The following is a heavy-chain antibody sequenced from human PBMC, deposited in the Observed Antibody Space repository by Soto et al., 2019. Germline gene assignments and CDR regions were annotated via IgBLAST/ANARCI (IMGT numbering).Heavy chain of an antibody. CDR2: IYYSGST. D-gene: IGHD1-7*01. Sequence: QVQLQESGPGLVKPSETLSLTCTVSGGSVSSGSYYCSWIRQPPGKGLAWIGYIYYSGSTNYNPSLKSRVTRSVDTSKNQFSLQLSSVTAADTAVYYCARFFRGVKTGTNLFDPWGQGTLVTVSS. V-gene: IGHV4-61*01. CDR3: ARFFRGVKTGTNLFDP. CDR1: GGSVSSGSYY. J-gene: IGHJ5*02.